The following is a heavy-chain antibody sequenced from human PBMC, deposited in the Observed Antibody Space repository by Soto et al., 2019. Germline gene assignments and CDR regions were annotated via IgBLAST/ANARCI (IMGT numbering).Heavy chain of an antibody. V-gene: IGHV3-23*01. CDR2: IGGSGGGT. Sequence: PGGSLRLSCVASGFTFRSYAMNWVRQAPGKGLEWVSGIGGSGGGTYYAGSVKGRFTISRDNSKNTLYLQMSSLRAEDTAVYYCAKDPRYITTSYFGYWGQGTLVTVSS. D-gene: IGHD1-1*01. J-gene: IGHJ4*02. CDR1: GFTFRSYA. CDR3: AKDPRYITTSYFGY.